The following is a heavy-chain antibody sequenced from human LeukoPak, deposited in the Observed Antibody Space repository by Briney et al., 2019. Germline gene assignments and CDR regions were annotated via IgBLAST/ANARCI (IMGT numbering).Heavy chain of an antibody. D-gene: IGHD3-10*01. J-gene: IGHJ4*02. V-gene: IGHV3-30-3*01. Sequence: GRSLRLSCAASGFTFSRYAMHWVRQAPGKGLEWVALISYDGSNKYYTDSVRGRFTISRDNSKYTLYLQMSTLRPEDTAVYYCAGGAAYGSGSYWDYWGQGTLVTVSS. CDR3: AGGAAYGSGSYWDY. CDR2: ISYDGSNK. CDR1: GFTFSRYA.